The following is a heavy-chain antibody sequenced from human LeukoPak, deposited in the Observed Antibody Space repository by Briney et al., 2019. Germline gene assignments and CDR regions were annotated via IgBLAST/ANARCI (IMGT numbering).Heavy chain of an antibody. CDR2: IYYSGST. D-gene: IGHD4-23*01. CDR3: AREGLRWGSGAFDI. Sequence: SETLSLTCSVSGGSISSYYWSWIRQPPGKGLEWIGYIYYSGSTNYNPSLKSRVTISVDTSKSQFSLKLSSVTAADTAVYYCAREGLRWGSGAFDIWGQGTMVTVSS. V-gene: IGHV4-59*01. CDR1: GGSISSYY. J-gene: IGHJ3*02.